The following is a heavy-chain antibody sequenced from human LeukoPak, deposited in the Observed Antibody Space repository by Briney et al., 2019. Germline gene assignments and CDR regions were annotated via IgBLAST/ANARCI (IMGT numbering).Heavy chain of an antibody. J-gene: IGHJ6*02. CDR1: GGTFSSYA. CDR2: IIPIFGTA. CDR3: ARDRRCSGGSCAPRPYYYYYGMDV. Sequence: SVKVSCKASGGTFSSYAISWVRQAPGQGLEWMGGIIPIFGTANYAQEFQGRVTITADESTSTAYMELSSLRSEDTAVYYCARDRRCSGGSCAPRPYYYYYGMDVWGQGTTVTVSS. D-gene: IGHD2-15*01. V-gene: IGHV1-69*13.